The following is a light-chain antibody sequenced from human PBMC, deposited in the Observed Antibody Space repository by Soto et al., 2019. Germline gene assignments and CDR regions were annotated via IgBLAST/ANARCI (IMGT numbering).Light chain of an antibody. Sequence: DIVLTQSLGTLSLPPGERATLSCRSSQSVSSNYLAWYQQKPDQAPRLVIYDVSGRATGIPDRFSGSGSGTAFTLTISRLEPEDSAVYYCQQYGSSPTFGQGTKVEIK. CDR3: QQYGSSPT. V-gene: IGKV3-20*01. CDR2: DVS. J-gene: IGKJ1*01. CDR1: QSVSSNY.